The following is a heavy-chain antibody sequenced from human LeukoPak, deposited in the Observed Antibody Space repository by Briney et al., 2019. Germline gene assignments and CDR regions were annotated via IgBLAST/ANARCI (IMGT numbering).Heavy chain of an antibody. CDR3: ARRLTQYDCFDP. CDR1: GFTFSSYS. J-gene: IGHJ5*02. D-gene: IGHD2-2*01. CDR2: ISSGRSTI. V-gene: IGHV3-48*01. Sequence: PGGSLRLSCAASGFTFSSYSIHWVRQAPGKGLEWVSYISSGRSTIYYADSVKGRFTISRDNAKNSLYLQMNSLRAEDTAVYYCARRLTQYDCFDPWGQGILVTVSS.